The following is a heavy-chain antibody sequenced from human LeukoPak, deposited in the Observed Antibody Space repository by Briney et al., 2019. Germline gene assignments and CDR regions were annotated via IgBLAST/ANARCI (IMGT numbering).Heavy chain of an antibody. Sequence: PGGSLRLSCAASGFTFSNYEMNWVRQAPGKGLEWISYISNSISGSTIYSADSVKGRFTISRDNSKNSLSLQMNSLRAEDTAVYYCAKASRDGYNYRYWGQGTLVTVSS. CDR3: AKASRDGYNYRY. CDR2: ISNSISGSTI. V-gene: IGHV3-48*03. CDR1: GFTFSNYE. D-gene: IGHD5-24*01. J-gene: IGHJ4*02.